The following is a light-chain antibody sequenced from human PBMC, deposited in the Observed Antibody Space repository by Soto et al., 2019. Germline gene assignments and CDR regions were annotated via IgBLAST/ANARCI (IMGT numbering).Light chain of an antibody. CDR1: QRVSSN. J-gene: IGKJ1*01. Sequence: LQLTQSPATLSVSPGDTATLSCRANQRVSSNLAWYQQKPGQAPRLLIYGASTRATAVPARFSGSGSGTEFTLNITSLQSEDIAVYYCQQYDSWLVWTFGQGTKVDIK. CDR2: GAS. CDR3: QQYDSWLVWT. V-gene: IGKV3-15*01.